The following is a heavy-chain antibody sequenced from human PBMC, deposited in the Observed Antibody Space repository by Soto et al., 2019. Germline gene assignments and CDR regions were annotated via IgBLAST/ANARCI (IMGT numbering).Heavy chain of an antibody. D-gene: IGHD4-17*01. J-gene: IGHJ4*02. CDR1: GFTFSDYH. Sequence: PGGSLRLSCAASGFTFSDYHMSWIRQAPGKGLEWLSYIRTSDNCTNYAESVKGRFTTSRDNAKNSLYLQINSLRAEDTALYYCAREGPYGDSSFDYWGQGSLVTVSS. CDR3: AREGPYGDSSFDY. V-gene: IGHV3-11*06. CDR2: IRTSDNCT.